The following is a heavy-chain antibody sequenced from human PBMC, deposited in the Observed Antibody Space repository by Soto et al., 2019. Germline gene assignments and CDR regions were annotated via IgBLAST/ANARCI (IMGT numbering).Heavy chain of an antibody. J-gene: IGHJ5*02. CDR2: IKQDGSEK. CDR1: GFTFSSYW. Sequence: GGSLRLSCAASGFTFSSYWMSWVRQAPGKGLEWVANIKQDGSEKYYVDSVKGRFTISRDNAKNSLYLQMNSLRAEDTAVYYCARYSSSWAYNWFDPWGQGTLVTVSS. V-gene: IGHV3-7*05. D-gene: IGHD6-13*01. CDR3: ARYSSSWAYNWFDP.